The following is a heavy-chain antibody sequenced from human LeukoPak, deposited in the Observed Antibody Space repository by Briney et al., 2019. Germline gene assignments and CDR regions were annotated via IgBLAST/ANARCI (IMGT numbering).Heavy chain of an antibody. Sequence: PGGSLRRSCAASGFTFSSYWMSWVRQAPGMGLESVANIKQDGSEKYYVDSVKGRFTISRDNAKNSLYLKMNSLRAEDTAVYYCAREAGRGFDYWGQGTLVTVSS. CDR2: IKQDGSEK. CDR3: AREAGRGFDY. D-gene: IGHD1-26*01. V-gene: IGHV3-7*01. CDR1: GFTFSSYW. J-gene: IGHJ4*02.